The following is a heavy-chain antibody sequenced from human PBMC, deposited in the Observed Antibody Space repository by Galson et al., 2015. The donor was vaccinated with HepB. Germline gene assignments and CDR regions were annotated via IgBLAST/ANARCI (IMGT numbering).Heavy chain of an antibody. Sequence: PALVKPTQTLTLTCSFSGFSLTTSGVDVGWIRQPPGKALEWLALIYWDGDKRYSPSLMHRLTITNTSKNRVVLTMTNMDPVDTGTYYCAHTVVSPPWFDPWGQGILVTVSS. CDR1: GFSLTTSGVD. J-gene: IGHJ5*02. CDR3: AHTVVSPPWFDP. CDR2: IYWDGDK. V-gene: IGHV2-5*02.